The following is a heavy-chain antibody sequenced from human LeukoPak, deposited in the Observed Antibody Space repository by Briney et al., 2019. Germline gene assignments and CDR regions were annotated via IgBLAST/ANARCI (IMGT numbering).Heavy chain of an antibody. CDR2: FDPEDGET. J-gene: IGHJ5*02. Sequence: ASVKVSCKVSGYTLTELSMRWARQAPGKGLEWMGGFDPEDGETIYAQKFQGRVTMTEDTSTDTAYMELSSLRSEDTAVYYCATVPERGYSGYDWNWFDPWGQGTLVTVSS. CDR3: ATVPERGYSGYDWNWFDP. V-gene: IGHV1-24*01. D-gene: IGHD5-12*01. CDR1: GYTLTELS.